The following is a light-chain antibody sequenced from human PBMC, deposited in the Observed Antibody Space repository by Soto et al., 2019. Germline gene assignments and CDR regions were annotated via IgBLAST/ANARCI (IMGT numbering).Light chain of an antibody. CDR3: QQYGRSPPFT. CDR2: GAS. Sequence: EIVLTQSPGTLSLSPGERATLSCRASQSVSSTYLAWYQQKPGQAPRLLMYGASNRATGIPDRFSVSGSGTDFTLTINRLEPEDFAVYFCQQYGRSPPFTFGQGTKVEIK. CDR1: QSVSSTY. J-gene: IGKJ2*01. V-gene: IGKV3-20*01.